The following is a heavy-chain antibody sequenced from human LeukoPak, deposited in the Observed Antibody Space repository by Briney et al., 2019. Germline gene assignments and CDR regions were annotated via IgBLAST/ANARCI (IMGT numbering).Heavy chain of an antibody. CDR1: GYTFTSYA. Sequence: ASVKVSCKASGYTFTSYAMHWVRQAPGQRLEWMGWINAGNGNTKYSQKFQGRVTITRDTSASTAYMELSSLRSEDTAVYYCARARVVPAAGSGYFDYWGQGTLVTVSS. CDR3: ARARVVPAAGSGYFDY. V-gene: IGHV1-3*01. CDR2: INAGNGNT. J-gene: IGHJ4*02. D-gene: IGHD2-2*01.